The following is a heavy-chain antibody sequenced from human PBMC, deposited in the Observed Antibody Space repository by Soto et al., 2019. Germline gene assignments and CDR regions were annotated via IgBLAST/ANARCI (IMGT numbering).Heavy chain of an antibody. Sequence: EVQLLESGGGLVQPGGSLRLSCAASGFTFSSQTMSWVRPAPGKGLEWVSVISSSGSTSYTDSVEGRFTISKDSSKNTLYLQLNSLRVEDTAVYYCAKGARDVDSWGQGTLVTVSS. J-gene: IGHJ4*02. CDR3: AKGARDVDS. D-gene: IGHD5-12*01. CDR2: ISSSGST. V-gene: IGHV3-23*01. CDR1: GFTFSSQT.